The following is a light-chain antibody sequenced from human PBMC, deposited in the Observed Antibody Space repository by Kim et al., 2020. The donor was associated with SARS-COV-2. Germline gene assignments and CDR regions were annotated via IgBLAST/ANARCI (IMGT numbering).Light chain of an antibody. CDR3: QKYNSAPWT. Sequence: VPVCRCVPITCRASHGITNSFSWYQQKPGKVPQLLIYAASALQSGVPSRFSGSGSGTDFTLPISSLQPEDFATYYCQKYNSAPWTFGQGTKVDIK. J-gene: IGKJ1*01. CDR2: AAS. CDR1: HGITNS. V-gene: IGKV1-27*01.